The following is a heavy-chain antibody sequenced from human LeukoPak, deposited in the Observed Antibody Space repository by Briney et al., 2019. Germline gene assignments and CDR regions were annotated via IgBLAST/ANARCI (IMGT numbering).Heavy chain of an antibody. D-gene: IGHD3-16*01. V-gene: IGHV1-69*04. Sequence: SVKVSCKASGGTFSSYAISWVRQAPGQGLGWMGRIIPILGIANYAQKFQGRVTITADKSTSTAYMELSSLRSEDTAVYYCAGIGRGSPARNYYYYGMDVWGQGTTVTVSS. CDR2: IIPILGIA. CDR1: GGTFSSYA. J-gene: IGHJ6*02. CDR3: AGIGRGSPARNYYYYGMDV.